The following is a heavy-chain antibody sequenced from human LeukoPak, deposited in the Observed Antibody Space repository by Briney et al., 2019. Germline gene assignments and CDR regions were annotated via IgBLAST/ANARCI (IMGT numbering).Heavy chain of an antibody. CDR3: TRQRVGTSTFDY. J-gene: IGHJ4*02. V-gene: IGHV4-39*01. CDR1: GGAISSSSYY. D-gene: IGHD2-21*02. CDR2: IYYSGST. Sequence: SGTLSLTCNVSGGAISSSSYYWGWIRQPPGKGLEWIGSIYYSGSTYYNPSLKSRVTISVDTSKNQFSLKLNSVTAADTAVYFCTRQRVGTSTFDYWSQGTLVTVSS.